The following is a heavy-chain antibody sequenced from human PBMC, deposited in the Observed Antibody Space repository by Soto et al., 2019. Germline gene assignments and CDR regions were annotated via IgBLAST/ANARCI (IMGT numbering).Heavy chain of an antibody. V-gene: IGHV3-33*01. Sequence: QVQLVESGGGVVQPGRSLRLSCAASGFTFSSYGMHWVRQAPGKRLEWVAVIWYDGSNKYYADSVKGRFTISRDNSKNTLYLQMNSLRAEDTAVYYCARDPLKTFGVVTFWFDPWGQGTLVTVSS. D-gene: IGHD3-3*01. CDR3: ARDPLKTFGVVTFWFDP. CDR2: IWYDGSNK. J-gene: IGHJ5*02. CDR1: GFTFSSYG.